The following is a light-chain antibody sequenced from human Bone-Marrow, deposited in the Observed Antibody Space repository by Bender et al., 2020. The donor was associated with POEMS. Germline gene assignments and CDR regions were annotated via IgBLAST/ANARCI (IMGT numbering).Light chain of an antibody. CDR1: ELGKKY. Sequence: SYELTQTPSVSVSPGQTATIDCSGDELGKKYSAWYQKRPGLPPVLLIYQDTRRPSGIPEPFSASNSGNTATLTISETQAMDEADYYCQAWDTHIVFGGGTRLTVL. CDR2: QDT. J-gene: IGLJ2*01. V-gene: IGLV3-1*01. CDR3: QAWDTHIV.